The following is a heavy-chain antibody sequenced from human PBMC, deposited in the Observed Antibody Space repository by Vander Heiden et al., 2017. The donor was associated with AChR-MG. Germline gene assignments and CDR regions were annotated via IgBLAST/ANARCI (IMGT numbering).Heavy chain of an antibody. CDR2: INPNRGGT. Sequence: QVQLVQSGAEVKKPGASVKVSCKASGYTFTGYYMHWVRQAPGQGLEWMGWINPNRGGTDYAQKFQGRVTMTRDTSISTAYMGLSRLRSDDTAVYYCARGVDYSNPGNYYYGMDVWGQGTTVTVSS. D-gene: IGHD4-4*01. CDR1: GYTFTGYY. CDR3: ARGVDYSNPGNYYYGMDV. V-gene: IGHV1-2*02. J-gene: IGHJ6*02.